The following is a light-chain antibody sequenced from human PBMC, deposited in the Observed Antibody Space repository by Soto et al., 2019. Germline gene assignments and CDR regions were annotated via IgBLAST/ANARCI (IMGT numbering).Light chain of an antibody. CDR1: SSNIGSYA. CDR3: AVWDDSLNEYV. J-gene: IGLJ1*01. Sequence: QSVLTQPPSASGTPGQRVTISCSGSSSNIGSYAVNWYQQLPGTAPKLLIDSNNQRPSGVPDRFSGSKSGTSASLAISGLQSEDLSDYFCAVWDDSLNEYVFATGTIVTVL. CDR2: SNN. V-gene: IGLV1-44*01.